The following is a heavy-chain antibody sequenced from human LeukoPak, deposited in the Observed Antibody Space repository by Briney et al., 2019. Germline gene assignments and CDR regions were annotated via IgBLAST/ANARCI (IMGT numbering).Heavy chain of an antibody. J-gene: IGHJ3*02. CDR3: TTVPGSHKRKNAFDI. CDR2: IKSKTDGGTT. V-gene: IGHV3-15*01. Sequence: GGSLRLSCAASGFTFSNAWMSWVRQAPGKGLEWVGRIKSKTDGGTTDYAAPVKGRFTISRDDSKNTLYLQMNSLKTEDTAVYYCTTVPGSHKRKNAFDIWGQGTMVTVSS. D-gene: IGHD2-15*01. CDR1: GFTFSNAW.